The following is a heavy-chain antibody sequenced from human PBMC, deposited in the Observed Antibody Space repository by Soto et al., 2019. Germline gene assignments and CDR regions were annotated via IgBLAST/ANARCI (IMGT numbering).Heavy chain of an antibody. V-gene: IGHV4-59*01. CDR1: GGSISSYY. Sequence: SETLSLTCTVSGGSISSYYWSWIRQPPGKGLEWIGYIYYSGSTNYNPSLKSRVTISVDTSKNQFSLKLSSVTAADTAVYYCAREGSYKNYYYYGMDVWGQETTVTVSS. J-gene: IGHJ6*02. CDR3: AREGSYKNYYYYGMDV. CDR2: IYYSGST. D-gene: IGHD2-15*01.